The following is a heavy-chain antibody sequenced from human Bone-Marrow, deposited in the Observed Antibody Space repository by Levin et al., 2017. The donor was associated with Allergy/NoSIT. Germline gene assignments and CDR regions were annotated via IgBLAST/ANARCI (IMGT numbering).Heavy chain of an antibody. CDR3: ARDAQTSPTRNYGMDV. V-gene: IGHV4-59*01. J-gene: IGHJ6*02. CDR2: IYYSGST. CDR1: GDSISRYY. Sequence: SETLSLTCTVSGDSISRYYWSWIRQPPGKGLEWIGYIYYSGSTNFNPSLKSRVTISVDTSKNQFSLDLNFVTAADTAVYYCARDAQTSPTRNYGMDVWGQGTTVTVSS.